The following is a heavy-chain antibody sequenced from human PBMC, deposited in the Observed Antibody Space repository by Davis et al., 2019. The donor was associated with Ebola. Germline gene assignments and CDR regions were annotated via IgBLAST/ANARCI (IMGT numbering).Heavy chain of an antibody. V-gene: IGHV1-8*01. J-gene: IGHJ2*01. Sequence: ASVKVSCKASGYTFTSYDINWVRQATGQGLEWMGWMNPTSGNTGYAQKFQGRVTMTRNTSISTAYMELSSLRSEDTAVYYCARGSMTTVTTWIWYFDLWGRGTLVTVSS. CDR2: MNPTSGNT. CDR3: ARGSMTTVTTWIWYFDL. D-gene: IGHD4-17*01. CDR1: GYTFTSYD.